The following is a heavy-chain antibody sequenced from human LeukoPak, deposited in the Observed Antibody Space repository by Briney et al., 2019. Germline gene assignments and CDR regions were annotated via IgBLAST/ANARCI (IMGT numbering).Heavy chain of an antibody. CDR3: AREASRYDFWSGYSNDAFDI. CDR2: IYYSGST. V-gene: IGHV4-59*01. Sequence: SETLSLTCTVSGGSISSYYWSWIRQPPGKGLEWIGYIYYSGSTNYNPSLKSRVTISVDTSKNQFSLKLSSVTAADTAVYYCAREASRYDFWSGYSNDAFDIWGQGTMVTVSS. CDR1: GGSISSYY. J-gene: IGHJ3*02. D-gene: IGHD3-3*01.